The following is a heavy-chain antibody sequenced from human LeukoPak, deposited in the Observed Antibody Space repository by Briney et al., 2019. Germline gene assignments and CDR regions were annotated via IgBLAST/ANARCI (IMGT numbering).Heavy chain of an antibody. CDR1: GDSVSSNSAA. J-gene: IGHJ4*02. CDR3: ARAYQSGSYVDFFDY. Sequence: SQTLSLTCAISGDSVSSNSAAWNWIRQSPSRGLEWLGRTYYRSKWYNDYAVSAKSRITINPDTSKNQFSLKLSSVTAADTAVYYCARAYQSGSYVDFFDYWGQGILVTVSS. CDR2: TYYRSKWYN. V-gene: IGHV6-1*01. D-gene: IGHD1-26*01.